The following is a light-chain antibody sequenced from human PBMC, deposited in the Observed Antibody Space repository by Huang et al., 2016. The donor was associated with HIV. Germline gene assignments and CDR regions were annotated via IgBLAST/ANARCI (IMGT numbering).Light chain of an antibody. J-gene: IGKJ4*01. Sequence: DIQMTHSPSSLSTSVGYRVTITCRASHSISSYLNWYQQKPGKAPKLLIYDASSVQSGVPSRFSGSGSGTDFTLTISSLQPEDFATYYCQQTYNTPVTFGGGTKVEIK. CDR2: DAS. CDR3: QQTYNTPVT. V-gene: IGKV1-39*01. CDR1: HSISSY.